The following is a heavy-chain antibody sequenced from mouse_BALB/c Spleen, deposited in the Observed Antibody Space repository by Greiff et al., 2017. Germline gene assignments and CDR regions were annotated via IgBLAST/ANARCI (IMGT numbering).Heavy chain of an antibody. V-gene: IGHV7-3*02. Sequence: EVKLVESGGGLVQPGDSLRLSCATSGFTFTDYYMSWVRQPPGKALEWLGFIRNKANGYTTEYSASVKGRFTISRDNSQSILYLQMNTLRAEDSATYYCARLYYGYGAYWGQGTLVTVSA. CDR2: IRNKANGYTT. CDR1: GFTFTDYY. J-gene: IGHJ3*01. CDR3: ARLYYGYGAY. D-gene: IGHD1-2*01.